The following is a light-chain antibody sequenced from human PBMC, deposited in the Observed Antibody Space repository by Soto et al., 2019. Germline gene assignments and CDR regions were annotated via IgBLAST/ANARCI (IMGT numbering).Light chain of an antibody. CDR2: DAS. V-gene: IGKV3-11*01. CDR3: QQRSNSIT. J-gene: IGKJ5*01. Sequence: EIVLTQSPATLPLSPGARATLSCRASQSISAHLAWYPPQPGQAPRLLIYDASNPATGIPARFGGSGSGTDFTLTISSLEPEDFAFYYCQQRSNSITFGQGTRLEIK. CDR1: QSISAH.